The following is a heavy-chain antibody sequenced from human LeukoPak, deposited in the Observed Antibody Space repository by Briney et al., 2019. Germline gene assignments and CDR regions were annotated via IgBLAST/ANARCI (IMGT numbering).Heavy chain of an antibody. CDR3: ARDSGYDPGWFDP. CDR2: IYHIGST. Sequence: SETLSLTCAVSGYSISNGYYWGWIRQPPGKGLEWIGSIYHIGSTYYNPSLRSRVTISVDTSKNQFSLKLSSVTAADTAVYYCARDSGYDPGWFDPWGQGTLVTVSS. CDR1: GYSISNGYY. D-gene: IGHD5-12*01. J-gene: IGHJ5*02. V-gene: IGHV4-38-2*02.